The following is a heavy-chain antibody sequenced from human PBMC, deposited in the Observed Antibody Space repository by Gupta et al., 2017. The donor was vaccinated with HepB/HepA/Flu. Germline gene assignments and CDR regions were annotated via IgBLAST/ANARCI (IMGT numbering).Heavy chain of an antibody. CDR3: AREFPSIGGYFDF. D-gene: IGHD2-21*01. V-gene: IGHV4-30-4*08. Sequence: QVQLHESGPGLVGPSQTLSPTCTVSGDSIDRGAHYWTWIRQRPGQGLEWIGYIYYSGNTKFTPSLKSRIRMSVDTSKNQFSLKLTPVTVEDTAVYYCAREFPSIGGYFDFWGQGVLVTVTT. CDR2: IYYSGNT. CDR1: GDSIDRGAHY. J-gene: IGHJ4*02.